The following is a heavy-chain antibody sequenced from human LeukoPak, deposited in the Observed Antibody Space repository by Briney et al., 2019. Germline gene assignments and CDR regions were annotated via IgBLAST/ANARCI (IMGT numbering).Heavy chain of an antibody. Sequence: SVKVSCKASGGTFSSYAISWVRQAPGQGLEWMGGIIPTFGTANYAQKFQGRVTITTDESTSTAYMELSSLRSEDTAVYYCASEGTCSGGSCYTQHFDYWGQGTLVTVSS. D-gene: IGHD2-15*01. J-gene: IGHJ4*02. CDR1: GGTFSSYA. V-gene: IGHV1-69*05. CDR2: IIPTFGTA. CDR3: ASEGTCSGGSCYTQHFDY.